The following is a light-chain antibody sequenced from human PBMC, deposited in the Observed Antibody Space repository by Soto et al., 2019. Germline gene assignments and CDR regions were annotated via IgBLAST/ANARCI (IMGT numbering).Light chain of an antibody. CDR3: QHYISFPWT. Sequence: DIQLTQSPIFLSASVGDRVTITCRASQTISDFLAWYQHKPGEAPKLLIAEASRLESGVPSRFSGGGSGTEFTLTISRLQPDDVATYYCQHYISFPWTFGQGTKVEI. J-gene: IGKJ1*01. V-gene: IGKV1-5*01. CDR1: QTISDF. CDR2: EAS.